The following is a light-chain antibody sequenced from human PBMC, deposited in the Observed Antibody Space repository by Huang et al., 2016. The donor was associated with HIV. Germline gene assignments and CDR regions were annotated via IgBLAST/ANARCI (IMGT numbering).Light chain of an antibody. V-gene: IGKV1-NL1*01. CDR1: QGISNS. J-gene: IGKJ1*01. CDR3: QQYYNSPPWT. CDR2: ATS. Sequence: DIQMTQSPASLSASVGDRVTITCRASQGISNSLAWYQQKPGNAPNLLLYATSTLESGVPARFSGSGSGTDYTLTISSLQPEDFATYYCQQYYNSPPWTFGQGTKVEIK.